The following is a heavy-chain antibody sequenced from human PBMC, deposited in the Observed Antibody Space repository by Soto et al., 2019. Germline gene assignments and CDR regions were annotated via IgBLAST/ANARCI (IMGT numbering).Heavy chain of an antibody. D-gene: IGHD3-3*01. J-gene: IGHJ6*02. V-gene: IGHV3-7*03. CDR1: GFTFSSYW. Sequence: EVQLVESGGGLVQPGGSLRLSCAASGFTFSSYWMSWVRQAPGKGLEWVANIKQDGSEKYYVDSVKGRFTISRDNAKNSLYLQMNSLTAEDTAVYYCAREGTIFGVVPAMDVWGQGTTVTVSS. CDR2: IKQDGSEK. CDR3: AREGTIFGVVPAMDV.